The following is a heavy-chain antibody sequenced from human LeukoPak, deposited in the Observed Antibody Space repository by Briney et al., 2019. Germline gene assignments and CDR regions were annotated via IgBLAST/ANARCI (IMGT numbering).Heavy chain of an antibody. D-gene: IGHD3-22*01. CDR1: GYSFTSYV. CDR2: INAGNGNT. V-gene: IGHV1-3*03. CDR3: VRGKVEKDSSGYYVVPDY. J-gene: IGHJ4*02. Sequence: GASVKVSCKASGYSFTSYVMHWVRQAPGQRLEWMGWINAGNGNTKYSQEFQGRVTIIRDTSASTAYVELSSLRSEDMAAYYCVRGKVEKDSSGYYVVPDYWGQGTLVTVSS.